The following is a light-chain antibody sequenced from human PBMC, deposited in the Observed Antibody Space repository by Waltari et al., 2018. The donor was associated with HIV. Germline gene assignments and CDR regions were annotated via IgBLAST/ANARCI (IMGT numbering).Light chain of an antibody. J-gene: IGKJ2*01. CDR1: QSVIGN. Sequence: EIVMTQSPATLSLSPGERATLSCRASQSVIGNLAWYQQKPGQAPRLLIYGASSRAAGIPGKFGGSGSGTDFTLTISSLEPEDFAVYYCQQYSGLPRTFGQGTRLEIK. V-gene: IGKV3D-15*01. CDR3: QQYSGLPRT. CDR2: GAS.